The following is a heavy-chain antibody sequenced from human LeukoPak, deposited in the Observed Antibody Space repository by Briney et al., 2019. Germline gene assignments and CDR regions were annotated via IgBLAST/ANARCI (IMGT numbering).Heavy chain of an antibody. D-gene: IGHD3-22*01. V-gene: IGHV3-9*01. Sequence: SLRLSCAASGFTFNTHAMNWVRQAPGKGPEWVSGISWNSGSIGYADSVKGRFTISRDNAKNSLYLQMNSLRAEDTALYYCAKAETGYYYVIGYLQHWGQGTLVTVSS. CDR2: ISWNSGSI. CDR3: AKAETGYYYVIGYLQH. J-gene: IGHJ1*01. CDR1: GFTFNTHA.